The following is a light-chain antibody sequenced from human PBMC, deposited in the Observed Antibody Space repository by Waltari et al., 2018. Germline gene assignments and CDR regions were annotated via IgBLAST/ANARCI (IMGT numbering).Light chain of an antibody. V-gene: IGKV1-9*01. CDR3: QQLNAYPLT. CDR1: QGISSY. CDR2: SAS. J-gene: IGKJ1*01. Sequence: DIQLTQSPSFLSASVEDSVTITCRASQGISSYLAWYQQKPGRAPKLLIYSASTLKSGVPSRFSGSGSGTDFTLTISSLQPEDFATYYCQQLNAYPLTFGQGTNVEIK.